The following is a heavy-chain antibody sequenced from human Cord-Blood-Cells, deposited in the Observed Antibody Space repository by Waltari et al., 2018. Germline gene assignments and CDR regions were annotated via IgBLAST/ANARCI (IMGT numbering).Heavy chain of an antibody. CDR1: GYTLTELS. V-gene: IGHV1-24*01. Sequence: QVQLVQSGAEVKKPGASVKVSCKVSGYTLTELSMHWVRQAPGKGLEWMGGFDPEEGETIYAQKFQGRVTRTEDTSTATAYMELSSLRSEDTAVYYCATVAYSSSLDYWGQGTLVTVSS. D-gene: IGHD6-6*01. CDR2: FDPEEGET. CDR3: ATVAYSSSLDY. J-gene: IGHJ4*02.